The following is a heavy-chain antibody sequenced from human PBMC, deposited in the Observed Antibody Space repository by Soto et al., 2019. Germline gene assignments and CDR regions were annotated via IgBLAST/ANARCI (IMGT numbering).Heavy chain of an antibody. CDR1: GFTFSSYW. CDR2: INSDGSST. CDR3: ASSSSGWSTLVL. Sequence: PGGSLRLSCAASGFTFSSYWMHWVRQAPGKGLVWVSRINSDGSSTSYADSVKGRFTISRDNAKNTLYLQMNSLRAEDTAVYYCASSSSGWSTLVLWGQGTLVTVSS. D-gene: IGHD6-19*01. V-gene: IGHV3-74*01. J-gene: IGHJ4*02.